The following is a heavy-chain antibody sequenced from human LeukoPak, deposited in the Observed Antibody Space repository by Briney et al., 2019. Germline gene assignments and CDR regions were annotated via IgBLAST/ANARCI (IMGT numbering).Heavy chain of an antibody. Sequence: QSGGSLRLSCAASGFTFNSYAMHWVRQAPGKGLEWVAVISYDGSNKYYADSVKGRFTISRDNSKNTLYLQMNSLRAEDTAVYYCARGRHRVSSGWQYYFDYWGQGTLVTVSS. CDR1: GFTFNSYA. V-gene: IGHV3-30-3*01. D-gene: IGHD6-19*01. J-gene: IGHJ4*02. CDR2: ISYDGSNK. CDR3: ARGRHRVSSGWQYYFDY.